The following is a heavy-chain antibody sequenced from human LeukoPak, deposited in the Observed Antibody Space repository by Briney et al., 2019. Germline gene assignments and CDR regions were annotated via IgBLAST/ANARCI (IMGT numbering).Heavy chain of an antibody. CDR3: ARSDWFDP. V-gene: IGHV3-74*01. Sequence: GGSLRLSCAASGFIFSNQWMHWVRQAPGKGLVWVSRSKADGSSTTYADSVKGRFTISRDNAKDTLYLQVNSLTAEDTAVYYCARSDWFDPWGQGTLVTVSS. CDR1: GFIFSNQW. J-gene: IGHJ5*02. CDR2: SKADGSST.